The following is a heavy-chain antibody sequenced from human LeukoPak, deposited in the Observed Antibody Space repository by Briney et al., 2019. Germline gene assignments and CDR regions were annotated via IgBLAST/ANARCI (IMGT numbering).Heavy chain of an antibody. D-gene: IGHD4-23*01. CDR1: GGSISSSSYY. V-gene: IGHV4-39*01. CDR3: ARLDYGGRSVRWYFDY. J-gene: IGHJ4*02. CDR2: IYYSGST. Sequence: SETLSLTCTVSGGSISSSSYYWGWIRQPPGKGLECIGTIYYSGSTYYNPSLKSRVTISVDTSKNQFSLRVNSVTAADTAVYYCARLDYGGRSVRWYFDYWGQGNLVTVSS.